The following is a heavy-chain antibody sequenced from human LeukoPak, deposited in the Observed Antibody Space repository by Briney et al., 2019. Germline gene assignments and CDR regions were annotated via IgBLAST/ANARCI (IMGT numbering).Heavy chain of an antibody. J-gene: IGHJ3*02. D-gene: IGHD3-22*01. CDR2: INPNSGGT. CDR3: ARDAADSSRSRADFDI. Sequence: ASVKVSCKASGYTFTGYYMHWVRQAPGQGLEWMGWINPNSGGTNYAQKFQGRVTMTRDTSISTAYMELSRLRSDDTAGYYCARDAADSSRSRADFDIWGQGTMVTVSS. V-gene: IGHV1-2*02. CDR1: GYTFTGYY.